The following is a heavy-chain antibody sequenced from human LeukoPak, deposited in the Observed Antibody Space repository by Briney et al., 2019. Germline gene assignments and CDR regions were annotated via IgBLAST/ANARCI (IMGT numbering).Heavy chain of an antibody. CDR1: GFTFSSYS. CDR3: AKDLEESGFWSGYGMDV. D-gene: IGHD3-3*01. Sequence: GGSLRLSCAASGFTFSSYSMNWVRQAPGKGLEWVSYISSSSSTIYYADSVKGRFTISRDNAKNSLYLQMNSLRAEDTALYYCAKDLEESGFWSGYGMDVWGQGTTVTVSS. V-gene: IGHV3-48*01. CDR2: ISSSSSTI. J-gene: IGHJ6*02.